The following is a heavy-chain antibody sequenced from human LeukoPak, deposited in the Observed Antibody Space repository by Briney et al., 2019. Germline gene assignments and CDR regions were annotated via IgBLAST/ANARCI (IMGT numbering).Heavy chain of an antibody. CDR2: ISGSGRGGTT. J-gene: IGHJ4*02. V-gene: IGHV3-23*01. CDR1: GFTFSDYA. Sequence: PGGSLRLSCAASGFTFSDYAVSWVRQAPGKGLEWVSDISGSGRGGTTSYADSVKGRFTISRDTSKNTLYLQMSSLRVEDTAVYYCAKVPNYYDSTTYYGWGQGTLVIVSS. D-gene: IGHD3-22*01. CDR3: AKVPNYYDSTTYYG.